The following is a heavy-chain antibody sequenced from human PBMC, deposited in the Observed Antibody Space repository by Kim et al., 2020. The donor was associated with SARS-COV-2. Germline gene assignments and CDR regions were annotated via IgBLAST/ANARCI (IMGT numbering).Heavy chain of an antibody. CDR3: ARGLYCGGDCYSVTPIDY. J-gene: IGHJ4*02. CDR1: GYTFTSYA. V-gene: IGHV1-3*01. CDR2: INAGNGNT. Sequence: ASVKVSCKASGYTFTSYAMHWVRQAPGQRLEWMGWINAGNGNTKYSQKFQGRVTITRDTSASTAYMELSSLRSEDTAVYYCARGLYCGGDCYSVTPIDYWGQGTLVTVSS. D-gene: IGHD2-21*02.